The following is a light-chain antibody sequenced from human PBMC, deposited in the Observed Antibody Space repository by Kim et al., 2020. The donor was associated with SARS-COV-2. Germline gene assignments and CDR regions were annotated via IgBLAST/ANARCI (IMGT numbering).Light chain of an antibody. CDR2: AAS. CDR1: QSISTY. CDR3: QQTYSTLTWT. J-gene: IGKJ1*01. Sequence: DIQMTQSPSSLSASVGDRVTITCRASQSISTYLNWYQQKPGKAPNVLIYAASSLQSGVPSRFSGSGSGTDFTLTISSLQPEDFATYYCQQTYSTLTWTFGQGTKVDIK. V-gene: IGKV1-39*01.